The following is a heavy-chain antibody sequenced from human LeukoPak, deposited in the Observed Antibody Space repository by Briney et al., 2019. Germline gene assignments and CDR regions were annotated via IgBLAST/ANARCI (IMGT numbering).Heavy chain of an antibody. J-gene: IGHJ4*02. CDR1: GFTFSSYA. CDR2: ISGSGGST. Sequence: GGSLRLSCAASGFTFSSYAMSWVRQAPGKGLEGVSAISGSGGSTYYADSVKGRFTISRDTSKNTLYLQMNSLRAEDTAVYYCAKDRFIVVVPAALFDYWGQGTLVTVSS. D-gene: IGHD2-2*01. CDR3: AKDRFIVVVPAALFDY. V-gene: IGHV3-23*01.